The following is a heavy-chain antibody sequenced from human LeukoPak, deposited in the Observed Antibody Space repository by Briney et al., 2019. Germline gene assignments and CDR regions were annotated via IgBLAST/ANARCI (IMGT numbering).Heavy chain of an antibody. Sequence: GGSLRLSCAASGFTFSNAWMSWVRQAPGKGLEWVGRIKSKTDGGTIDYAAPVKGRFTISRDDSKNTLYLQMNSLRAEDTAVYYCARDYGYCSSTSCPKVYYYMDVWGKGTTVTVSS. V-gene: IGHV3-15*05. J-gene: IGHJ6*03. CDR2: IKSKTDGGTI. CDR3: ARDYGYCSSTSCPKVYYYMDV. D-gene: IGHD2-2*01. CDR1: GFTFSNAW.